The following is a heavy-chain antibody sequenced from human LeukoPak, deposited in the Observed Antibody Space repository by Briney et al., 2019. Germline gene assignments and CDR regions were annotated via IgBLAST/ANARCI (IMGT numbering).Heavy chain of an antibody. Sequence: GGSLRLSCSASGFTFSSYAMHWVRQAPGKGLEYVSAISSNGGSTYYADSVKGRFTISRDNSKNTLYLQMSSLRAEDTAVYLCVKDLRSDFMGVLSRYLSYWGQGTLVTVSS. D-gene: IGHD2/OR15-2a*01. J-gene: IGHJ4*02. V-gene: IGHV3-64D*09. CDR1: GFTFSSYA. CDR2: ISSNGGST. CDR3: VKDLRSDFMGVLSRYLSY.